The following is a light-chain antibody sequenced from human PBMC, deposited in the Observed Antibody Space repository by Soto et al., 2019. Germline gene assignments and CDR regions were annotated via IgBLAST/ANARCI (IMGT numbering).Light chain of an antibody. CDR3: QQSFSPPYT. Sequence: IQMTQSPSSLSASVGDRVTITCRASQSLSSRLTWYQQKPGEAPKLLIYETSSLHSGVPSRFSGSGSETDFTLTINSLLPEDFATYYCQQSFSPPYTFGQGTKLEIK. CDR2: ETS. CDR1: QSLSSR. J-gene: IGKJ2*01. V-gene: IGKV1-39*01.